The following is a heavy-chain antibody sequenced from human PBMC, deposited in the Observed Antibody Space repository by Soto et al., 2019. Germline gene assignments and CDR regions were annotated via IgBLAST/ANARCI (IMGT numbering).Heavy chain of an antibody. CDR2: IERDDDDK. Sequence: SGPTLVNPTETLTLTCTFPGFSLTSPGMCVSWIRQSPGKALEWLALIERDDDDKYYSTSLKTRLTISKDTRKNQVVLTMANMEPADTATYYCARSIRGPRRFNGMDVWGQGTTVTVSS. CDR1: GFSLTSPGMC. CDR3: ARSIRGPRRFNGMDV. J-gene: IGHJ6*02. D-gene: IGHD1-20*01. V-gene: IGHV2-70*13.